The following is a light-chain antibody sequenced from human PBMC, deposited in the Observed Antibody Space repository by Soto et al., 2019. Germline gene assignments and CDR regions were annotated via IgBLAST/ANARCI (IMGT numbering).Light chain of an antibody. J-gene: IGKJ3*01. CDR2: GVS. Sequence: EIVLTQSPGTLSLSPGERATLSCRASQSVSTRYLAWYQQKPGQAPRLLIHGVSSRATGIPDRFSGSGSGTDFILTISRLEPDDFAVYYCQQFGTSTLFTFGPGTKVDMK. CDR1: QSVSTRY. CDR3: QQFGTSTLFT. V-gene: IGKV3-20*01.